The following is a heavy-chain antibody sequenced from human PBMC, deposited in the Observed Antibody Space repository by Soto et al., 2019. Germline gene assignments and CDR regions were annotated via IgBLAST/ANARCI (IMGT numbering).Heavy chain of an antibody. CDR2: ISAYNGNT. Sequence: QVQLVQSGAEVKKPGASVKVSCKASGYTFTSYGISWVRQAPGQGLEWMGWISAYNGNTNYAQKLQGRVTMTTDTSTSTXXMXLXNLRSDDTAVYYCARDWARDTYGSGSYYNPDNWFDPWGQGTLVTVSS. J-gene: IGHJ5*02. V-gene: IGHV1-18*01. CDR3: ARDWARDTYGSGSYYNPDNWFDP. CDR1: GYTFTSYG. D-gene: IGHD3-10*01.